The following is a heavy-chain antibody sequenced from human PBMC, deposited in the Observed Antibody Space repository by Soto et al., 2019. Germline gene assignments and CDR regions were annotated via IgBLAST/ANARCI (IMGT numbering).Heavy chain of an antibody. J-gene: IGHJ6*02. CDR3: ARDLCSSTSCYGNYYYGMDV. CDR1: GGTFSSYA. D-gene: IGHD2-2*01. Sequence: QVQLVQSGAEVKKPGSSVKVSCKASGGTFSSYAISWVRQAPGQGLEWMGGIIPIFGTANYAQKFQGRVTITADESTSTAYVELSSLRSEDTAVYYCARDLCSSTSCYGNYYYGMDVWGQGTTVTVSS. V-gene: IGHV1-69*01. CDR2: IIPIFGTA.